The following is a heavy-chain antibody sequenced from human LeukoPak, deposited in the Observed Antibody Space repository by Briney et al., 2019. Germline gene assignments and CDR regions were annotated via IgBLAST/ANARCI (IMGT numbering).Heavy chain of an antibody. Sequence: PGGSLTLSCATSGFTFTRYWMSWIRQSPGKGLEWVAHTNVDGSQQYYLDSVEGRFTISRDNAKTPLYLQMNNLRAEDTAVYYCSNGIYSSSYWGQGTPVTVSS. CDR1: GFTFTRYW. CDR2: TNVDGSQQ. CDR3: SNGIYSSSY. J-gene: IGHJ4*02. D-gene: IGHD6-6*01. V-gene: IGHV3-7*01.